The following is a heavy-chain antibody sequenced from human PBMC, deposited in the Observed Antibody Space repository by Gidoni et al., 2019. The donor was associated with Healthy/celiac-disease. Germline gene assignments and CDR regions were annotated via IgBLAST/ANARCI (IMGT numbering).Heavy chain of an antibody. CDR2: ISAYNGNT. CDR1: GYTFTSYG. V-gene: IGHV1-18*01. CDR3: ARDEPRRGYYYYGMDV. J-gene: IGHJ6*02. D-gene: IGHD3-10*01. Sequence: QVQLVQSGAEVKKPGASVKVSCKASGYTFTSYGISWVRQAPGQGLEWMGWISAYNGNTNYAQKLQGRVTLTTDTSTSTAYMELRSLRSDDTAVYYCARDEPRRGYYYYGMDVWGQGTTVTVSS.